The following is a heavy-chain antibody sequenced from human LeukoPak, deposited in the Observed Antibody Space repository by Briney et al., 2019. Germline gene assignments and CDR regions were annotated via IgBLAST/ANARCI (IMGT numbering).Heavy chain of an antibody. D-gene: IGHD4-17*01. CDR1: GFTFSDYG. J-gene: IGHJ3*02. CDR3: ARGPTVTTFNAFDI. Sequence: PGGSLRLSCVASGFTFSDYGIYWVRQAPGKGLEHVSAISSTGTYTYYANSVRGSFTISRDNSKNTLYLQMGSLGAEDMAVYYCARGPTVTTFNAFDIWGQGTMVTVSS. V-gene: IGHV3-64*01. CDR2: ISSTGTYT.